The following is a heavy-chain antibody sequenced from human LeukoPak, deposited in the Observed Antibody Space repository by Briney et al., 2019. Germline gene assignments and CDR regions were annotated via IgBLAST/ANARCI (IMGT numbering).Heavy chain of an antibody. J-gene: IGHJ4*02. D-gene: IGHD6-19*01. CDR2: ISGSGGNT. Sequence: GGSLRLSCAASGFTFSSYAMSWVRQAPGKGLEWVSAISGSGGNTHYADSVKGRFTISRDNSKNTLYLQMNSPRAEDTAVYYCAKDRPYSSGWYGGIGYWGQGTLVTVSS. CDR1: GFTFSSYA. CDR3: AKDRPYSSGWYGGIGY. V-gene: IGHV3-23*01.